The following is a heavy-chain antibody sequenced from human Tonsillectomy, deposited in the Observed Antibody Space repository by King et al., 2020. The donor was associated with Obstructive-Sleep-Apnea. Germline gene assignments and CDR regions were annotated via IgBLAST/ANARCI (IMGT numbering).Heavy chain of an antibody. Sequence: VQLVESGGGLVQPGRSLRLSCAASGFTFDDYAMHWVRQVPGKGLEWVSGISWNSDTKNYADSVKGRLTISRDNAKNSLDLQMNSLRTEDTALYYCVKDRISKRGYCSGGRCYSYFQDWGQGTLVIVSS. J-gene: IGHJ1*01. CDR1: GFTFDDYA. V-gene: IGHV3-9*01. CDR2: ISWNSDTK. CDR3: VKDRISKRGYCSGGRCYSYFQD. D-gene: IGHD2-15*01.